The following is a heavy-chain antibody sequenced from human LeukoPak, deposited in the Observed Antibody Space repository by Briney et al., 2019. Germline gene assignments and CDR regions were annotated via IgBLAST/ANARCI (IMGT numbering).Heavy chain of an antibody. V-gene: IGHV3-21*01. CDR2: ISSSSTYI. D-gene: IGHD6-13*01. J-gene: IGHJ4*02. CDR1: GFTFNTYS. Sequence: GGSLRLFCAASGFTFNTYSMNWVRQAPGKGLEWVSSISSSSTYIYYADSVKGRFTISRDNAKNSLYLQMNSLRAEDTAVYYCASSGIAAPDYWGQGTLVTVSS. CDR3: ASSGIAAPDY.